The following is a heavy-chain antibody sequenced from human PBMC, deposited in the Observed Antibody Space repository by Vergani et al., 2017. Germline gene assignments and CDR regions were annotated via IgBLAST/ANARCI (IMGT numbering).Heavy chain of an antibody. Sequence: QVQMQESGPGLVKTSETLSLTCSASGAPISYWCWSWLRQPAGKGLEWIGRLCPSGSTNYKPSLKSRVTMSIDTSKNPFSLKLTSVTATDTAVYYCARSQGDYWYFDLWGPGSLVTVSS. D-gene: IGHD2-21*01. V-gene: IGHV4-4*07. CDR2: LCPSGST. CDR3: ARSQGDYWYFDL. CDR1: GAPISYWC. J-gene: IGHJ2*01.